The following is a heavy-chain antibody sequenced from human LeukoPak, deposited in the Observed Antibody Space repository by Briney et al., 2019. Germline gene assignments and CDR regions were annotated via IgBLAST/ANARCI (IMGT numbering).Heavy chain of an antibody. D-gene: IGHD3-3*01. J-gene: IGHJ4*02. V-gene: IGHV1-46*01. CDR1: GGTFSSYA. Sequence: ASVKVSCKASGGTFSSYAISWVRQAPGQGLEWMGIINPSGGGTSNVQKFQGRVTVTRDTSTNTVYMELSSLRSEDTAVYYCARAYTSTRITTYYFDYWGQGTLVTVSS. CDR3: ARAYTSTRITTYYFDY. CDR2: INPSGGGT.